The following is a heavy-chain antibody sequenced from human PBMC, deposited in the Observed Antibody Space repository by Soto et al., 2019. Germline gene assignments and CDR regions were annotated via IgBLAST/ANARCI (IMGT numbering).Heavy chain of an antibody. V-gene: IGHV3-23*01. CDR3: AKDLNYDYIWGSYRPNAFDI. J-gene: IGHJ3*02. Sequence: GGSLRLSCAASGFTFSSYAMSWVRQAPGKGLEWVSAISGSGGSTYYADSVKGRFTISRDNAKNSLYLQMNSLRAEDTALYYCAKDLNYDYIWGSYRPNAFDIWGQGTMVTVSS. CDR2: ISGSGGST. D-gene: IGHD3-16*02. CDR1: GFTFSSYA.